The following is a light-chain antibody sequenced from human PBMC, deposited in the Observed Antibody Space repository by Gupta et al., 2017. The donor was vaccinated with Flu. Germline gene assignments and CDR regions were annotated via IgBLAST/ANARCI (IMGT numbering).Light chain of an antibody. V-gene: IGLV3-1*01. CDR1: KLGDKY. CDR3: QAWDTSTWV. J-gene: IGLJ2*01. Sequence: SPGQTASITCSGDKLGDKYASWYQQKPGQSPVMVIYHDSKRPSGIPERFSGSNSGNTATLTISGTQAMDEDDYYCQAWDTSTWVFGGGTKLTVL. CDR2: HDS.